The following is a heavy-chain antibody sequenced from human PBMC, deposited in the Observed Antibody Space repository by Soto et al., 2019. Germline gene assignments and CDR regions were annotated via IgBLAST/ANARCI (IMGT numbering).Heavy chain of an antibody. J-gene: IGHJ6*02. CDR3: ARALGYSGYAGMDV. CDR1: GYTFTIYG. CDR2: ISPDNGNT. D-gene: IGHD5-12*01. Sequence: QVQLVQSGGEVKKPGASVKVSCKASGYTFTIYGINWVRQAPGQGLECMGWISPDNGNTNYAQKLQGRVTMTTDTSTSTAYVEPRCLRCDDTAVYYCARALGYSGYAGMDVWGQGTTVTVSS. V-gene: IGHV1-18*01.